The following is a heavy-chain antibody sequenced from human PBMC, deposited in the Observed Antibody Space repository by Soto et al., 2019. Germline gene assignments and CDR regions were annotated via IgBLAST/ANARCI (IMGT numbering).Heavy chain of an antibody. CDR3: ASPSEDSLNDYGDSSYYYGMDV. CDR2: ISGSGGST. J-gene: IGHJ6*02. CDR1: GFTFSSYA. Sequence: PGGSLRLSCAASGFTFSSYAMSWVRQAPGKGLEWVSAISGSGGSTYYADSVKGRFTVSRDNSKNTLYLQMNSLRAEDTAVYYCASPSEDSLNDYGDSSYYYGMDVWGQGTTVTVSS. D-gene: IGHD4-17*01. V-gene: IGHV3-23*01.